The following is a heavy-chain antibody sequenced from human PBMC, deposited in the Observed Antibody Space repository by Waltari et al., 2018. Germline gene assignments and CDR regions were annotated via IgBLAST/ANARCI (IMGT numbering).Heavy chain of an antibody. J-gene: IGHJ4*02. D-gene: IGHD3-9*01. CDR2: ISGSGGST. V-gene: IGHV3-23*01. CDR1: GFTFSSYA. CDR3: VKDRPDWPIDY. Sequence: EVQLLESGGGLVQPGGSLRLSCAASGFTFSSYAMSWVRQAPGKGLEWVSAISGSGGSTYYADSVKGRFTISRDNSKNTLYLQINSLRSEDTATYYCVKDRPDWPIDYWGQGTLVTVSS.